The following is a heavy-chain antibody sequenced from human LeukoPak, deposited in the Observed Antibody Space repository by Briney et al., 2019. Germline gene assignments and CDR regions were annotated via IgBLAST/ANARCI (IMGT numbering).Heavy chain of an antibody. V-gene: IGHV4-34*01. CDR1: GGSFSGYY. D-gene: IGHD2-2*01. J-gene: IGHJ6*02. CDR3: ARGPGGEVVPADYYYYCGMDV. Sequence: SETLSLTCAVYGGSFSGYYWSWIRQPPGKGLEWIGEINHSGSTNYNPSLKSRVTISVDTSKNQFSLKLSSVTAADTAVYYCARGPGGEVVPADYYYYCGMDVWGQGTTVTVSS. CDR2: INHSGST.